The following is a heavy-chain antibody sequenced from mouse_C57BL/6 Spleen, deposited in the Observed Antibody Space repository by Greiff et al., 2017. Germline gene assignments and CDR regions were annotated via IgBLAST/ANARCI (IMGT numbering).Heavy chain of an antibody. CDR3: ASDYGSTWFAF. V-gene: IGHV1-49*01. Sequence: LQQSGAELVRPGSSVKLSCKDSYFAFMASAMPWVKQRPGHGLEWIGSFTMYSDATAYSEHFKGKATLTANTSSSTAYMELSSLTSEYSAVYYCASDYGSTWFAFWGKGTLVTVSA. J-gene: IGHJ3*01. CDR2: FTMYSDAT. D-gene: IGHD1-1*01. CDR1: YFAFMASA.